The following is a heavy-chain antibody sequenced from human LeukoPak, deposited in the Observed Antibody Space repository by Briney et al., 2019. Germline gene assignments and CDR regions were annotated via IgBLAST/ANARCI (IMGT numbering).Heavy chain of an antibody. Sequence: SETLSLTCTVSGDSISAYYWSWIRQPPGKGLEWIGCIHYSGSTSYNPSLKSRVTISVDPSKNLFSLRLNSVTAADTAVYYCARSLMYYDFLTGYSPQNFDYWGQGTLVTVSS. V-gene: IGHV4-59*01. CDR1: GDSISAYY. J-gene: IGHJ4*02. D-gene: IGHD3-9*01. CDR2: IHYSGST. CDR3: ARSLMYYDFLTGYSPQNFDY.